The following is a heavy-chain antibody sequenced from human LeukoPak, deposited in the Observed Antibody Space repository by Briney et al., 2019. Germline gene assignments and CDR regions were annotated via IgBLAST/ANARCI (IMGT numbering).Heavy chain of an antibody. Sequence: SETLSLTCTVSGGSISSYYWSWIRQPPGKGLEWIGYIYYSGSTNYNPPLKSRVTISIDTSKNQFSLKLNSVTAADTAVYYCARDSRRSAFDYWGQGTLVTVSS. J-gene: IGHJ4*02. D-gene: IGHD2-2*01. CDR2: IYYSGST. CDR1: GGSISSYY. V-gene: IGHV4-59*12. CDR3: ARDSRRSAFDY.